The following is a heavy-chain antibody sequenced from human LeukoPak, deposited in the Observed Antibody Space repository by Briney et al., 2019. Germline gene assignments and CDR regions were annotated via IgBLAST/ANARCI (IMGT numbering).Heavy chain of an antibody. J-gene: IGHJ4*02. CDR2: LHADGNEK. V-gene: IGHV3-7*01. CDR3: ARGGYSFDY. D-gene: IGHD5-12*01. CDR1: GFTFSGAW. Sequence: GGSLRLSCSGSGFTFSGAWMSWVRQAPGKGLEWVARLHADGNEKYFVHSVKGRFTVSRDNAKNSLYLQMNSLRVEDTAVYYCARGGYSFDYLGQGTLVTVSS.